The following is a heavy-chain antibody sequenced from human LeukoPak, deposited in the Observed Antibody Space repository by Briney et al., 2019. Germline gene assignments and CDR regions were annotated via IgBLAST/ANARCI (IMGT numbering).Heavy chain of an antibody. CDR2: IYHSGTT. V-gene: IGHV4-30-2*01. D-gene: IGHD3-10*01. J-gene: IGHJ4*02. CDR3: ARNYYGSGSFYIHN. Sequence: SETLSLTCAVSGGSLSNGGYSWSWIRQPPGKGLEWIGLIYHSGTTHYNPSLKSRLTFSLDKSKNQFSLKLTSVTAADTALYYCARNYYGSGSFYIHNWGQGTLVTVSS. CDR1: GGSLSNGGYS.